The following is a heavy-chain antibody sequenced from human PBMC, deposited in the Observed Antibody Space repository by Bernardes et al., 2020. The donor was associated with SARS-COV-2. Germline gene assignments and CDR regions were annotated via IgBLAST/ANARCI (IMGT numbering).Heavy chain of an antibody. V-gene: IGHV4-59*08. D-gene: IGHD1-26*01. J-gene: IGHJ4*02. CDR1: GGSMSSYY. CDR2: IYYSGST. Sequence: SETLSLTCTVSGGSMSSYYCSWIRQPPVKELEWIAYIYYSGSTDYNPSLKSQVTISIDTSKNQFSLKLSSVTAADTAMYYCARLRSDSLGGGFDSWGQGTLVTVSS. CDR3: ARLRSDSLGGGFDS.